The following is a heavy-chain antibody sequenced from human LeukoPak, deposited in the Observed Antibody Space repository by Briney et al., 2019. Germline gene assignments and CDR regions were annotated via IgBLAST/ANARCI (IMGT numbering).Heavy chain of an antibody. CDR1: GGSLNGYY. J-gene: IGHJ5*02. V-gene: IGHV4-34*01. CDR2: IDHSGST. D-gene: IGHD6-13*01. Sequence: SETLSLTCAVYGGSLNGYYWSWIRHPPGKRREWIGEIDHSGSTQYNPSLKSRVTISLDTSKKQFSLKLTSLTAADTAFYYCARYGMAAEGIWWFDPWGQGTLVTVSS. CDR3: ARYGMAAEGIWWFDP.